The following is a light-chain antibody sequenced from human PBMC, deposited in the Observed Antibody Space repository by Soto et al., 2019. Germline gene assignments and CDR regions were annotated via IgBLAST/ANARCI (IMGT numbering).Light chain of an antibody. CDR1: QSVSSN. J-gene: IGKJ4*01. Sequence: EIVLTQSPATLSLSPGERATLSCRASQSVSSNLAWYQQKPGQAPSLLIYGASTRATGIPARFSGSGSGTDFTLTISSLEPEDFAVYYCQQRSNWPRTFGGGTKVDI. V-gene: IGKV3-11*01. CDR3: QQRSNWPRT. CDR2: GAS.